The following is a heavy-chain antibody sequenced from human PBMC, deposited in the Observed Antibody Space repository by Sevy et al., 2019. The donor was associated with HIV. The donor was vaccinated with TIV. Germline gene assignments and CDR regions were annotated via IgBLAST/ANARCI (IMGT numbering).Heavy chain of an antibody. CDR1: GYTFTSYA. CDR3: ARSVIPTAIFDY. Sequence: ASVKVSCKASGYTFTSYAIHWVRQAPGQRLEWMGWINPGNGNTKYSQKFQGRVNITRETSPSTTYMERRSLRSEDTAVYYCARSVIPTAIFDYWGRGTLVTVSS. V-gene: IGHV1-3*01. J-gene: IGHJ4*02. D-gene: IGHD2-2*01. CDR2: INPGNGNT.